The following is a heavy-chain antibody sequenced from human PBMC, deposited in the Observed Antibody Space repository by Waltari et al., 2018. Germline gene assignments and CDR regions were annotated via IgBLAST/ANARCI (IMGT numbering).Heavy chain of an antibody. J-gene: IGHJ4*02. Sequence: QLQLQESGPGLVKPSETLSLTCTVSGGSISSSSYYWGWIRQPPGKGLEWIGSIYYSGSTDYNPSLKSRVTISVDTSKNQFSLKLSSVTAADTAVYYCATHNIFGVVITVFDYWGQGTLVTVSS. CDR1: GGSISSSSYY. V-gene: IGHV4-39*07. CDR2: IYYSGST. CDR3: ATHNIFGVVITVFDY. D-gene: IGHD3-3*02.